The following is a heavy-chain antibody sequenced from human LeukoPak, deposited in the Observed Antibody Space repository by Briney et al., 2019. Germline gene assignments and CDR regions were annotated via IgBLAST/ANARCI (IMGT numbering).Heavy chain of an antibody. D-gene: IGHD3-10*01. Sequence: GGSLRLSCAASGFTFSSYEMNWVRQAPGKGLEWVSYISSSGSTIYYADSVKGRFTISRDNSKNTLYLQMNSLRAEDTAVYYCAKDFGGFGELNYFDYWGQGTLVTVSS. CDR2: ISSSGSTI. CDR1: GFTFSSYE. V-gene: IGHV3-48*03. J-gene: IGHJ4*02. CDR3: AKDFGGFGELNYFDY.